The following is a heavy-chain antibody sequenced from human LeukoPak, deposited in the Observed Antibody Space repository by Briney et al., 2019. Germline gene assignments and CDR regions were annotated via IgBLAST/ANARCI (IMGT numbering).Heavy chain of an antibody. J-gene: IGHJ4*02. CDR2: IYTSGST. CDR3: ARASYSYDINGWVPFDY. CDR1: GNSISSGDNY. Sequence: SETLSLTCTVSGNSISSGDNYWSWIRQPAGKGLEWIGRIYTSGSTNYNPSLTSRVTISGDTSKNQFSLRLSSVTAADTAVYYCARASYSYDINGWVPFDYWGQGTLVTVSS. V-gene: IGHV4-61*02. D-gene: IGHD3-22*01.